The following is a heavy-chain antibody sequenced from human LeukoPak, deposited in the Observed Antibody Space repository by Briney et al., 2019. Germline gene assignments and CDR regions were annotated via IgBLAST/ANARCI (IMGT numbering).Heavy chain of an antibody. J-gene: IGHJ5*02. CDR1: GYTFTGYY. CDR3: ARGTRITMVRGGRWFDP. D-gene: IGHD3-10*01. V-gene: IGHV1-2*02. Sequence: ASVKVSCKASGYTFTGYYMHWVRQAPGQGLEWVGWINPNSGGTNYAQKFQGRVTMTRDTSISTAYMELSRLRSDDTAVYYCARGTRITMVRGGRWFDPWGQGTLVTVSS. CDR2: INPNSGGT.